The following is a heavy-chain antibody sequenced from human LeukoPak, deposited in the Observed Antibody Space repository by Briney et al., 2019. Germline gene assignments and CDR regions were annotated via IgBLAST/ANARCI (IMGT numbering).Heavy chain of an antibody. D-gene: IGHD6-6*01. J-gene: IGHJ4*02. CDR3: ARAREYSSSSLDY. V-gene: IGHV1-69*05. Sequence: SVKVCCKASGGTFSSYAISWERQAPGQGLEWMGGIIPIFGTANYAQKFQGRVTITTDEFTSTAYMELSSLRSEDTAVYYCARAREYSSSSLDYWGQGTLVTVSS. CDR2: IIPIFGTA. CDR1: GGTFSSYA.